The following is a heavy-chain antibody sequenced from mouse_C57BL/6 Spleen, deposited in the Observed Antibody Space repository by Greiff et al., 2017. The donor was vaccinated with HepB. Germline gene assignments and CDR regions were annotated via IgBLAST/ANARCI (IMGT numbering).Heavy chain of an antibody. CDR2: IDPSDSYT. D-gene: IGHD4-1*01. V-gene: IGHV1-59*01. CDR1: GYTFTSYW. J-gene: IGHJ2*01. CDR3: AWGYFDY. Sequence: QVQLQQPGAELVRPGTSVKLSCKASGYTFTSYWMHWVKQRPGQGLEWIGVIDPSDSYTNYNQKFKGKATLTVDTSSSTAYMQLSSLTSEDSAVYYCAWGYFDYWGQGTTLTVSS.